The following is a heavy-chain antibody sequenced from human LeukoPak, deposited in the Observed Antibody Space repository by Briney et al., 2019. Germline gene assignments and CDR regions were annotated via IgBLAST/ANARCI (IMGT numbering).Heavy chain of an antibody. V-gene: IGHV1-69*13. CDR2: IIPIFGTA. J-gene: IGHJ4*02. Sequence: SVKVSCKASGGTFSSYAISWVRQAPGQGLEWMGGIIPIFGTANYAQKFQGRVTITADESTSTAYMELSSLRSEDTAVYYCASSRATTYYFDYWGQGTLVTVS. CDR1: GGTFSSYA. D-gene: IGHD1-1*01. CDR3: ASSRATTYYFDY.